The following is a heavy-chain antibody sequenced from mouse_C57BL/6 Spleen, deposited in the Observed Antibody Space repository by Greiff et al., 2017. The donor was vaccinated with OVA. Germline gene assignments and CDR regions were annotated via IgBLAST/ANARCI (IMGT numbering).Heavy chain of an antibody. CDR3: TTSNGDVEFAY. CDR1: GFSFSSYA. CDR2: ISSGGDYI. D-gene: IGHD4-1*01. Sequence: EVQVVESGEGLVKPGGSLKLSCAASGFSFSSYAMSWVRQTPEKRLEWVAYISSGGDYIYYADTVKGRFTISRDNARNTLYLQMSSLKSEDTAMYYCTTSNGDVEFAYWGKGTLVTVSA. J-gene: IGHJ3*01. V-gene: IGHV5-9-1*02.